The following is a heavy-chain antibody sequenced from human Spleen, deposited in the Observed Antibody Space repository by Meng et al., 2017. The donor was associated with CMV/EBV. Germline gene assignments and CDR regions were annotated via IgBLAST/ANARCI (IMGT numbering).Heavy chain of an antibody. CDR2: IWYDGSNK. D-gene: IGHD2-2*01. Sequence: TFSSYGMHWVRQAPGKGLEWVAVIWYDGSNKYYADSVKGRFTISRDNSKNTLYLQMNSLRAEDTAVYYCARDRIVVVPAAIPDHAFDYWGQGTLVTVSS. CDR1: TFSSYG. CDR3: ARDRIVVVPAAIPDHAFDY. J-gene: IGHJ4*02. V-gene: IGHV3-33*01.